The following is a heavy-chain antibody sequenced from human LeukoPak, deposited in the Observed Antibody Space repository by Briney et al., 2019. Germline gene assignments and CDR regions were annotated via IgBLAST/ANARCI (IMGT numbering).Heavy chain of an antibody. D-gene: IGHD5-24*01. Sequence: GGSLGLSCAASGFTFSSHGMHWVRQTPGKGLEWVAVISYDGSNKYYVDSVKGRFTISRDNSKNTLYLQMNSLRVEDTAVYYCAKDFEMAAVNYYFDYWGQGTLVTVSP. CDR2: ISYDGSNK. J-gene: IGHJ4*02. CDR3: AKDFEMAAVNYYFDY. V-gene: IGHV3-30*18. CDR1: GFTFSSHG.